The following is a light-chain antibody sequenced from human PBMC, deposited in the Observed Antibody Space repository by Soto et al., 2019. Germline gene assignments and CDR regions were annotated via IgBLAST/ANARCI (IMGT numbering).Light chain of an antibody. Sequence: EIVVTQAPATLSVSPGERATLSCRASQSVSSSYLAWYQQKPGQAPRLLIYDASSRATGIPDRFSGSGSGTDFTLTVSRLVPEDFAVYYCQQYGNSPRWTFGQGTKVDIK. J-gene: IGKJ1*01. CDR2: DAS. CDR3: QQYGNSPRWT. CDR1: QSVSSSY. V-gene: IGKV3-20*01.